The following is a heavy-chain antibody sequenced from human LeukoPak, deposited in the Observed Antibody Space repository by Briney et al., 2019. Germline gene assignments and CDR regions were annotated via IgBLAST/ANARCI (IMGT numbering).Heavy chain of an antibody. D-gene: IGHD3-22*01. CDR3: ASSKRGPDSSGYYPTFDY. Sequence: GGSLRLSCAASGFTFDDYGMSWVRQAPGKGLEWVSGINWNGGGTGYADSVKGRFTISRDNSKNTLYLQMNSLRAEDTAVYYCASSKRGPDSSGYYPTFDYWGQGTLVTVSS. V-gene: IGHV3-20*04. CDR1: GFTFDDYG. CDR2: INWNGGGT. J-gene: IGHJ4*02.